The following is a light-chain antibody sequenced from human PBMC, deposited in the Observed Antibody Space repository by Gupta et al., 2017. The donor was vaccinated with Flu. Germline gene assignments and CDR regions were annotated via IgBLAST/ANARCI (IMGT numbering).Light chain of an antibody. CDR3: NSYTSSSAPYV. CDR2: EVS. J-gene: IGLJ1*01. Sequence: QSALTQPASVSGSPGQSITISCTGTSSDIGGYNNVSWYQQHPGKAPKLMIYEVSNRPSGVSNRFSGSKSGKTASLAISGLQAEDEADYYCNSYTSSSAPYVCGTGTKVTVL. CDR1: SSDIGGYNN. V-gene: IGLV2-14*01.